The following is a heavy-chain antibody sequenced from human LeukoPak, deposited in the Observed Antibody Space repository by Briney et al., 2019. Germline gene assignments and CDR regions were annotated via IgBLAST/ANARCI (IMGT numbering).Heavy chain of an antibody. V-gene: IGHV1-69*05. CDR2: IIPIFGTA. Sequence: GASVKVSCKASGGTFSSYAISWVRQAPGQGLEWMGGIIPIFGTANYAQKFQGRVTITTDESTSTAYMELSSLRSEDTAVYYCARGAAPGDWFDPWGQGTLVTVSS. CDR1: GGTFSSYA. J-gene: IGHJ5*02. D-gene: IGHD6-13*01. CDR3: ARGAAPGDWFDP.